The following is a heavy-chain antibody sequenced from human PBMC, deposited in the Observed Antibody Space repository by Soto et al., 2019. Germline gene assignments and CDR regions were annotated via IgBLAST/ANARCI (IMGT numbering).Heavy chain of an antibody. V-gene: IGHV1-69*12. D-gene: IGHD2-15*01. CDR1: GGTFSSYA. CDR3: ARAGRAATPDYYYYGMDV. J-gene: IGHJ6*02. Sequence: QVQLVQSGAEVKKPGSSVKVSCKASGGTFSSYAISWVRQAPGQGLEWMGGIIPIFGTANYAQKFQGRVTITADESTSTAYMELSSLRSKDTAVYYCARAGRAATPDYYYYGMDVWGQGTTVTVSS. CDR2: IIPIFGTA.